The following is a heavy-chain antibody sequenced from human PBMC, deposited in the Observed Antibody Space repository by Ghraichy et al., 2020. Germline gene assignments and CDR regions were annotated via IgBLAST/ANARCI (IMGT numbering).Heavy chain of an antibody. CDR1: GFKFRDHH. V-gene: IGHV3-72*01. D-gene: IGHD2/OR15-2a*01. J-gene: IGHJ6*02. CDR2: SRNQANSYTT. Sequence: GGSLRLSCAASGFKFRDHHMDWVRQAPGKGLEWLGRSRNQANSYTTIYAASVKGRFTISRDDSTNLLYLQMNSLEVDDTAVYYCAGGVKITFYYSGLDVWGQGTTVTVS. CDR3: AGGVKITFYYSGLDV.